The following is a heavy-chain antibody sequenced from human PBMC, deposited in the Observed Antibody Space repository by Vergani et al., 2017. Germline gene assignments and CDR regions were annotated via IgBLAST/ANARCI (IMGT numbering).Heavy chain of an antibody. Sequence: VQLVESGGGLVQPGGSLRLSCTASGFTFSNYWMQWVRQAPGKGLMWVSRINSDGDSTSYADSVKGRFTISRDNSKNTLYLQMNSLRAEDTAVYYCAKDRGYSSSWYGYNWFDPWGQGTLVTVSS. D-gene: IGHD6-13*01. CDR3: AKDRGYSSSWYGYNWFDP. CDR2: INSDGDST. V-gene: IGHV3-74*01. CDR1: GFTFSNYW. J-gene: IGHJ5*02.